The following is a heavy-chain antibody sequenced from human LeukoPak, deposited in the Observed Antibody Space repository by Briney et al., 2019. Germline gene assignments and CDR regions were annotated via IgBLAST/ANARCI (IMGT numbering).Heavy chain of an antibody. CDR3: ARAGQYCSSTSCYAQWFDP. Sequence: SQTLSLTCAVSVGSISSGCYSWSWIRQPPGKGLEWIGYIYHSGSTYYNPSLKSRVTISVDRSKNQFSLKLSSVTAADTAVYYCARAGQYCSSTSCYAQWFDPWGQGTLVTVSS. D-gene: IGHD2-2*01. CDR2: IYHSGST. V-gene: IGHV4-30-2*01. J-gene: IGHJ5*02. CDR1: VGSISSGCYS.